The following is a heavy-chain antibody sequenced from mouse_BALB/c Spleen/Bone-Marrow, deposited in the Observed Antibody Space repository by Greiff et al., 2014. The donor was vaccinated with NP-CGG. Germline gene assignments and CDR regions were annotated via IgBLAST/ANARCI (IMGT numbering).Heavy chain of an antibody. CDR3: ARDGSSFYWDFDV. J-gene: IGHJ1*01. CDR2: IRNKANGYTS. V-gene: IGHV7-3*02. Sequence: DVQLQESGGGLVQPGGSLRLSCATSGFTFTDYYMSWVRQPPGKALEWLAFIRNKANGYTSEYSASVKGRFTISRNNSQSILYLQMNTLRADDSATYVRARDGSSFYWDFDVWGAGTTVTVSS. CDR1: GFTFTDYY. D-gene: IGHD1-1*01.